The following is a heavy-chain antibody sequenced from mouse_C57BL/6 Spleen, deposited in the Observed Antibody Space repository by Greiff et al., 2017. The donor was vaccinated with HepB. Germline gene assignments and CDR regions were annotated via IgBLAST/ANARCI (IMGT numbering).Heavy chain of an antibody. CDR1: GFTFSDYY. CDR3: ARDSYYYGSSYWYFDV. Sequence: EVKVVESEGGLVQPGSSMKLSCTASGFTFSDYYMAWVRQVSEKGLEWVANINYDGSSTYYLDSLKSRFIISRDNAKNILYLQMSSLKSEDTATYYCARDSYYYGSSYWYFDVWGTGTTVTVSS. J-gene: IGHJ1*03. V-gene: IGHV5-16*01. D-gene: IGHD1-1*01. CDR2: INYDGSST.